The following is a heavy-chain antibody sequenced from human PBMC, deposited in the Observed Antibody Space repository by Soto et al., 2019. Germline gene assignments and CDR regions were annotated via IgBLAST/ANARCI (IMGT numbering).Heavy chain of an antibody. CDR1: GFTFSSYA. CDR2: ISYDGSNK. J-gene: IGHJ4*02. D-gene: IGHD5-12*01. CDR3: ARDRGGYSGYVEPDY. Sequence: QVQLVESGGGVVQPGRSLRLSCAASGFTFSSYAMHWVRQAPGKGLEWVAVISYDGSNKYYADSVKGRFTISRDNSKNTLYLQMNSLRAEDTAVYYCARDRGGYSGYVEPDYWGQGTLVTVSS. V-gene: IGHV3-30-3*01.